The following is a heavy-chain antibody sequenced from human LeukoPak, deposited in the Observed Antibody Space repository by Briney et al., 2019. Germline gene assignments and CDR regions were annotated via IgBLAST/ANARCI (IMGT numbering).Heavy chain of an antibody. V-gene: IGHV4-4*02. Sequence: SETLSLTCAVSGGSISSSNWWSWFRPPPGKGLEWIGEIYHSGSTNYNPSLKSRVTISVDKSKNQFSLKLSSVTAADTAVYCARDLGYSYGSWIDYWGQGTLVTVSS. J-gene: IGHJ4*02. CDR3: ARDLGYSYGSWIDY. D-gene: IGHD5-18*01. CDR1: GGSISSSNW. CDR2: IYHSGST.